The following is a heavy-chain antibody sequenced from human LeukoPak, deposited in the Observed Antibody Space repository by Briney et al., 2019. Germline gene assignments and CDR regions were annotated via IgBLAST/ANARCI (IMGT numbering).Heavy chain of an antibody. V-gene: IGHV3-7*01. J-gene: IGHJ4*02. Sequence: GGSLRLSCAASGFTFTGFSMSWVRPSPTNGREWVANIKEEGRERNHRDSVKGRSTIARDNAKNSPSLQVNKRRVKDTAVYYCARAGSHWHYVYWGQGTVLTV. D-gene: IGHD3-10*01. CDR2: IKEEGRER. CDR3: ARAGSHWHYVY. CDR1: GFTFTGFS.